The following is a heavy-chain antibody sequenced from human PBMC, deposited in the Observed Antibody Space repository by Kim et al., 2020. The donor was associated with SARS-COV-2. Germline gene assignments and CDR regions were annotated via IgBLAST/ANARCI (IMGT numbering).Heavy chain of an antibody. V-gene: IGHV1-3*01. CDR2: INAGNGNT. CDR1: GYTFTSYA. Sequence: ASVKVSCKASGYTFTSYAMHWVRQAPGQRLEWMGWINAGNGNTKYSQKFQGRVTITRDTSASTAYMELSSLRSEDTAVYYCARTAGYCSSTSCHPYFDYWGQGTLVTVSS. J-gene: IGHJ4*02. CDR3: ARTAGYCSSTSCHPYFDY. D-gene: IGHD2-2*01.